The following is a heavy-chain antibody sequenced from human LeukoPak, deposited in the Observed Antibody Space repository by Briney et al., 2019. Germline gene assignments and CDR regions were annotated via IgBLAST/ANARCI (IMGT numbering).Heavy chain of an antibody. CDR2: ISSSGSAI. V-gene: IGHV3-11*04. CDR3: AREVYYYDSSGYYPTYYFDY. J-gene: IGHJ4*02. D-gene: IGHD3-22*01. Sequence: PGGSLRLSCAASGFTFSDYYMSWIRQAPGRGLEWVSYISSSGSAIYYADSVKGRFTISRDNAKNSLYLQMNSLRAEDTAVYYCAREVYYYDSSGYYPTYYFDYWGQGTLVTVSS. CDR1: GFTFSDYY.